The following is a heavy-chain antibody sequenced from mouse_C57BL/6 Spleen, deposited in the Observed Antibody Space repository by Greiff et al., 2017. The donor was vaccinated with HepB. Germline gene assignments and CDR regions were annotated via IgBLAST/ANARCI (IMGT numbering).Heavy chain of an antibody. Sequence: EVMLVESGGGLVKPGGSLKLSCAASGFTFSDYGMHWVRQAPEKGLEWVAYISSGSSTIYYADTVKGRFTISRDIAKNTLFLQMTSLRSEDTAMYYCARGNYYGPFAYWGQGTLVTVSA. CDR3: ARGNYYGPFAY. J-gene: IGHJ3*01. CDR2: ISSGSSTI. V-gene: IGHV5-17*01. CDR1: GFTFSDYG. D-gene: IGHD1-2*01.